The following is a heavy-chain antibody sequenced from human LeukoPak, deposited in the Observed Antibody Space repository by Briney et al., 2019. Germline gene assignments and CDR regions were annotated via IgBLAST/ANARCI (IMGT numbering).Heavy chain of an antibody. J-gene: IGHJ4*02. D-gene: IGHD3-10*01. CDR3: ARDLIDGYYYGSGSYYTLFDY. Sequence: ASVKVSCQASGYPFTNYGISWVRQAPGQGLEWMGWVSAYNGNTNYAQKLQGRVTMTTDTSTSTAYMELRSLRSDDTAVYYCARDLIDGYYYGSGSYYTLFDYWGQGTLVTVSS. CDR1: GYPFTNYG. V-gene: IGHV1-18*01. CDR2: VSAYNGNT.